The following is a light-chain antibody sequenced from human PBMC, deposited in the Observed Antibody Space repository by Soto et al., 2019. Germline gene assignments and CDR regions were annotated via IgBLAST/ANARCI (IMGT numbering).Light chain of an antibody. V-gene: IGLV2-14*01. J-gene: IGLJ2*01. CDR2: EVN. CDR3: SSYASSSSHVV. CDR1: SSDVGGYNY. Sequence: QSALTQPASVSGSPGQSITISCTGTSSDVGGYNYVSWYQHHPGKAPRLMIYEVNNRPSGVSNRFSASKSGNTASLTISGLQAEDEADYYCSSYASSSSHVVFGGGTQLTVL.